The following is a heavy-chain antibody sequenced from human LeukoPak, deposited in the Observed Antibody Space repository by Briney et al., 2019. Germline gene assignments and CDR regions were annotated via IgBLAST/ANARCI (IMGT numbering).Heavy chain of an antibody. V-gene: IGHV3-23*01. J-gene: IGHJ4*02. CDR2: ISGSGGST. CDR1: GFTFSSYA. Sequence: GGSLRLSCAASGFTFSSYAMSWVRQDPGKGLEWVSAISGSGGSTYYADSVKGRFTISRDNSKNTLYLQMNSLRAEDTAVYYCAKPKDYYDSSGYYPDFDYWGQGTLVTVSS. D-gene: IGHD3-22*01. CDR3: AKPKDYYDSSGYYPDFDY.